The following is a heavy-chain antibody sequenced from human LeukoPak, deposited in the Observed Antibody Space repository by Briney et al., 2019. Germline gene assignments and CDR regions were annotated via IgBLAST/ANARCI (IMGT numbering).Heavy chain of an antibody. V-gene: IGHV4-30-4*08. J-gene: IGHJ4*02. D-gene: IGHD5-24*01. CDR3: ARARDTNPFDY. CDR2: IYYSGST. Sequence: SWIRQPPGKGLEWIGYIYYSGSTYYNPSLKSRVTLSVDTSNNQFSLRLSSVTAADTAVYYCARARDTNPFDYWGQGTLVTVSS.